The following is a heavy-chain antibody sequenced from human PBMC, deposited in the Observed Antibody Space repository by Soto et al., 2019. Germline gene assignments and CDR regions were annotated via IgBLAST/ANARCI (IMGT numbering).Heavy chain of an antibody. V-gene: IGHV3-21*01. J-gene: IGHJ4*02. D-gene: IGHD3-16*01. CDR1: GFTFSSYS. CDR2: ISSSSSYI. CDR3: ARARQYGRPHVGGHDFDY. Sequence: GGSLRLSCAASGFTFSSYSMNWVRQAPGKGLEWVSSISSSSSYIYYADSVKGRFTISRDNAKNSLYLQMNSLRAEDTAVYYCARARQYGRPHVGGHDFDYWGQGTLVTVSS.